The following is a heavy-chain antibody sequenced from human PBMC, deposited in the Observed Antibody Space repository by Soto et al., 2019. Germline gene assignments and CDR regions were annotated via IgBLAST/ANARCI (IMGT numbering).Heavy chain of an antibody. CDR2: LGGSGGST. D-gene: IGHD2-15*01. J-gene: IGHJ4*02. V-gene: IGHV3-23*01. CDR1: GFTFSSYA. CDR3: AKDRRGIYCGGDTCYSPDY. Sequence: VQLLESGGGLVQAGESLRLPCAASGFTFSSYAMIWVRQAPGKGLEWVPVLGGSGGSTYYADSVKGRFTISRDKSQTTLYLQLNSLGAEDTAAYYCAKDRRGIYCGGDTCYSPDYWGPGTPVTVSS.